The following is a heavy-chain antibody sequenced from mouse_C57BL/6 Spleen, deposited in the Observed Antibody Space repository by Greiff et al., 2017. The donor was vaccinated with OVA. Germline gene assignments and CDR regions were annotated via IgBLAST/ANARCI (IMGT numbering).Heavy chain of an antibody. J-gene: IGHJ4*01. D-gene: IGHD1-1*01. CDR2: IYPGSGST. V-gene: IGHV1-55*01. Sequence: QVQLQQPGAELVKPGASVKMSCKASGYTFTSYWIPWVKQRPGQGLEWIGDIYPGSGSTNYNEKFKSKATLTVDTSSTTDYMQLSSLASEDSAVYYCARGYYGSSPGYWGQGTSVTVSS. CDR1: GYTFTSYW. CDR3: ARGYYGSSPGY.